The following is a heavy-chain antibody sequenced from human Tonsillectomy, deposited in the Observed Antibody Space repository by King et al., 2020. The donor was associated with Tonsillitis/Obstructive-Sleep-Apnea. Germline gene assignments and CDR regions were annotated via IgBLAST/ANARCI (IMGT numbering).Heavy chain of an antibody. CDR3: AHPRGYGDFRDAFDF. CDR2: MSPSFGTK. D-gene: IGHD4-17*01. CDR1: GGTFISAA. V-gene: IGHV1-69*01. J-gene: IGHJ3*01. Sequence: VQLVESGAEVKKSGSSVKVSCKASGGTFISAAISWVRQAPGQGLEWMGGMSPSFGTKEYAQKVQGRVTITSDESTCTAYMELSSLRSEDTAVYYCAHPRGYGDFRDAFDFWGQGTMVTVSS.